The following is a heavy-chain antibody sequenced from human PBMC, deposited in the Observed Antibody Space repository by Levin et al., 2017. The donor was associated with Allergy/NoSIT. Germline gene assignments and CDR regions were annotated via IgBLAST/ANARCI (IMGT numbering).Heavy chain of an antibody. CDR2: IKQDGSEK. V-gene: IGHV3-7*04. Sequence: ESLKISCAASGFTFSSYWMSWVRQAPGKGLEWVANIKQDGSEKYYVDSVKGRFTISRDSAKNSVYLQMSNLRVEDTAVYYCARNWRSAFDIWGQGTVVTVSS. CDR1: GFTFSSYW. CDR3: ARNWRSAFDI. J-gene: IGHJ3*02.